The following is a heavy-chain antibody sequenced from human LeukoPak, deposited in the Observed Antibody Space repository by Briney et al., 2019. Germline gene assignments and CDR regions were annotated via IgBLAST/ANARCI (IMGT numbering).Heavy chain of an antibody. Sequence: ASVKVSCKASGYSFSTCDINWVRQAAGQGLEWMGWMNPNSGNTGYAQKFQGRVTMTRDTSTSTVYMELSSLRSEDTAVYYCARDYVVVAATPHYYYYGMDVWGQGTTVTVSS. CDR2: MNPNSGNT. CDR3: ARDYVVVAATPHYYYYGMDV. V-gene: IGHV1-8*01. D-gene: IGHD2-15*01. CDR1: GYSFSTCD. J-gene: IGHJ6*02.